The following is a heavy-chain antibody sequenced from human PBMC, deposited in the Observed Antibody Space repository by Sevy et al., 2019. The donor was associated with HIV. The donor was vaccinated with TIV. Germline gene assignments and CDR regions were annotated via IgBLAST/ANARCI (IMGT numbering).Heavy chain of an antibody. V-gene: IGHV3-48*02. Sequence: GSLRLSCVASGFTFSTYSMNWVRRAPGKGLEWFSFITSTSSTIYYADSVRGRFTISRDNAKNSLYLQMNSLRDEDTAVYFCARDAHSCMDVWGQGTTVTVSS. CDR3: ARDAHSCMDV. J-gene: IGHJ6*02. CDR2: ITSTSSTI. CDR1: GFTFSTYS.